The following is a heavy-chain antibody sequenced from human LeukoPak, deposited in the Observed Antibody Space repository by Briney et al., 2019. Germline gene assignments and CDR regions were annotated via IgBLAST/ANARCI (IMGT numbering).Heavy chain of an antibody. CDR2: IKNKNSGRTT. D-gene: IGHD5-18*01. CDR1: GFIFPNAW. J-gene: IGHJ5*01. V-gene: IGHV3-15*01. CDR3: GKDILSYDYNQLPATTDS. Sequence: GGSLRLSCAASGFIFPNAWIHWVRQAPGKGLEWVGRIKNKNSGRTTNYIAPVKGRFTISRDDSRNSLYLEMDSLRAEDTALYYCGKDILSYDYNQLPATTDSWGQGTLVTVSS.